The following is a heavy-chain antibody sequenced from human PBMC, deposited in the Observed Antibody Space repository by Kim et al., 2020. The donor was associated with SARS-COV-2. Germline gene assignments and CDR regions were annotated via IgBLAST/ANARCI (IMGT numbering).Heavy chain of an antibody. D-gene: IGHD2-2*01. V-gene: IGHV5-51*01. J-gene: IGHJ5*02. Sequence: GESLKISCKGSGYSFTSYWIGWVRQMPGKGLEWMGIIYPGDSDTRYSPSFQGQVTISADKSISTAYLQWSSLKASDTAMYYRARLVIACSSTSCGFDPWGQGTLGTVSS. CDR1: GYSFTSYW. CDR2: IYPGDSDT. CDR3: ARLVIACSSTSCGFDP.